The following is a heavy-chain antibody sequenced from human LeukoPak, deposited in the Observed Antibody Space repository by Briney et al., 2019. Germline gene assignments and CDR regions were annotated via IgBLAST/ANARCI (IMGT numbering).Heavy chain of an antibody. Sequence: ASVKVSCKASGYTFSDYYMHWVRQAPGQGLEWMGWVNSKTAGTHYAQKFQGRVTMTRDTSVNTAYMELSRLTSDDTAAYYCARVVFRHGSGWYMNWFDPWGQGTLVTVSS. CDR3: ARVVFRHGSGWYMNWFDP. J-gene: IGHJ5*02. V-gene: IGHV1-2*02. CDR1: GYTFSDYY. D-gene: IGHD6-19*01. CDR2: VNSKTAGT.